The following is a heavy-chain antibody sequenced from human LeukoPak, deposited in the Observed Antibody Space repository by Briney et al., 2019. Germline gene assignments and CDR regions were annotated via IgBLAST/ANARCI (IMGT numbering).Heavy chain of an antibody. D-gene: IGHD6-13*01. CDR1: GFTFSXXX. V-gene: IGHV3-23*01. CDR3: AKKRVGAAAGXXXYFDY. CDR2: XISSGGST. Sequence: LSCSASGFTFSXXXXHWVXQXPXKXLXXIXGXISSGGSTYYADSVKGRFTISRDNSKNTLYLQMNSLRAEDTAVYYCAKKRVGAAAGXXXYFDYWGQGTLVTXXX. J-gene: IGHJ4*02.